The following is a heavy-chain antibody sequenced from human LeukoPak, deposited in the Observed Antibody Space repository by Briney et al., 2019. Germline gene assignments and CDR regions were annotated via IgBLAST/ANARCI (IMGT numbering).Heavy chain of an antibody. V-gene: IGHV3-74*01. D-gene: IGHD1-26*01. CDR3: ARGAPSGSYYY. CDR1: GFTFSSYW. CDR2: INSDGSSA. Sequence: GGSLRLSCVASGFTFSSYWMHWVRQAPGKGLVWVSRINSDGSSATYADSVKGRLTISRDNVENTLYLQMNSLRAEDTAVYYCARGAPSGSYYYWGQGTLVTVSS. J-gene: IGHJ4*02.